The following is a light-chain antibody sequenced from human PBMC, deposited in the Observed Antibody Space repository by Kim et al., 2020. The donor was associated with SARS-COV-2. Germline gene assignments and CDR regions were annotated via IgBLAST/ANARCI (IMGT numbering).Light chain of an antibody. CDR3: QQYDNSVFT. CDR2: GAS. J-gene: IGKJ3*01. Sequence: PGERATLSCRASQSVRSSYLAWYQQRPGQAPRLLIDGASRRATGIPDRFSGSGSGTDFTLTISRLEPEDFAVYYCQQYDNSVFTFGPGTKVDIK. V-gene: IGKV3-20*01. CDR1: QSVRSSY.